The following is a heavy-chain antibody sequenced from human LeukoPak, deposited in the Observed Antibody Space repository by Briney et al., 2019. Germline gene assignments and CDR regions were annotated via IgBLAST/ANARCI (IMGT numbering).Heavy chain of an antibody. CDR2: AGWAGGTT. CDR1: GFTFDRYT. J-gene: IGHJ4*02. V-gene: IGHV3-43*01. Sequence: PGGSLRLSCATSGFTFDRYTIHWVRHAPGKGLEWVSLAGWAGGTTYYSDSVRGRFTISRDSGKNSVYLQMNSLTTDDTAFYFCAKELDTMFFDYWGQGALVTVPS. CDR3: AKELDTMFFDY. D-gene: IGHD3-10*02.